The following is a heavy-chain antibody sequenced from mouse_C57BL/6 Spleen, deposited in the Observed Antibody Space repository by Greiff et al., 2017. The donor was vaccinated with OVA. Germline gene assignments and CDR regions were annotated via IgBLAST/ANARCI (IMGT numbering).Heavy chain of an antibody. CDR2: ISSGSSTI. J-gene: IGHJ2*01. CDR3: ARERDGSPLFDY. Sequence: EVKVVESGGGLVKPGGSLKLSCAASGFPFSDYGMHWVRQAPEKGLEWVAYISSGSSTIYYADTVKGRFTISRDNAKNTLFLQMTSLRSEDTAMYYCARERDGSPLFDYWGQGTTLTVSS. CDR1: GFPFSDYG. D-gene: IGHD1-1*01. V-gene: IGHV5-17*01.